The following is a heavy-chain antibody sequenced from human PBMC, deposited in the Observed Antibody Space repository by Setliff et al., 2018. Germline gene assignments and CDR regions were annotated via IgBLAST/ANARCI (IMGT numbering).Heavy chain of an antibody. D-gene: IGHD3-22*01. CDR1: GGSISGGNYY. J-gene: IGHJ4*02. Sequence: PSETLSLTCTVSGGSISGGNYYWGWIRQPPGKGLEWIGSIYYSGSTYYNPSLKGRVTISVDTSKNQFSLKLSSVTVADTAVYYCARQEDDSSGYYSTDWGQGTLVTVSS. CDR2: IYYSGST. CDR3: ARQEDDSSGYYSTD. V-gene: IGHV4-39*01.